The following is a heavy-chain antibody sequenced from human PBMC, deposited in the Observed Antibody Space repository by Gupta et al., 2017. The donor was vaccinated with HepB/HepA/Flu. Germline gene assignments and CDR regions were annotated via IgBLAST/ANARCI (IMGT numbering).Heavy chain of an antibody. CDR1: GFTFTDDY. CDR3: ARELYQNFDY. V-gene: IGHV1-2*02. D-gene: IGHD2-2*02. Sequence: QVQLVQSGAEVTKPGTSVKVSCKTSGFTFTDDYLHWVRQAPGQGLEWMGWINPNSGGTKYTQRFQGRVTMTWDTSISTAYMELNSLTSDDTAIYYCARELYQNFDYWGPGTPVTASS. CDR2: INPNSGGT. J-gene: IGHJ4*02.